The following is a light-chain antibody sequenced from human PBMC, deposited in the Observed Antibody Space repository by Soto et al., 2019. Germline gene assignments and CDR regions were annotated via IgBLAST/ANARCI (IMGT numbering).Light chain of an antibody. J-gene: IGLJ3*02. Sequence: QSALTQPGSVSGSPGQSITISCTGTSSDVGGYNYVSWYQQYPGKAPKLMIYEVSNRPSGVSNRFSGSKSGNTASLTISGLQAEDEADYYCSSYTSSILVFGGGTKLTVL. V-gene: IGLV2-14*01. CDR3: SSYTSSILV. CDR1: SSDVGGYNY. CDR2: EVS.